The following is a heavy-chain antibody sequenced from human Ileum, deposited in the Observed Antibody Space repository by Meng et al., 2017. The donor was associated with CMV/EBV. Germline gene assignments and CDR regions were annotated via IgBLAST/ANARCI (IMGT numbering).Heavy chain of an antibody. CDR1: GYSFNSYY. J-gene: IGHJ4*02. D-gene: IGHD2-15*01. CDR3: ARRDCSGSSCFYVY. CDR2: INPSAGST. V-gene: IGHV1-46*02. Sequence: QLVQLGAEVKKPGASVKVSCKASGYSFNSYYMHWVRQAPGQGLEWLGIINPSAGSTTYAQRFQGRVTMTGDTSTSTFYMELSSLTFEDTAVYYCARRDCSGSSCFYVYWGQGTLVTVSS.